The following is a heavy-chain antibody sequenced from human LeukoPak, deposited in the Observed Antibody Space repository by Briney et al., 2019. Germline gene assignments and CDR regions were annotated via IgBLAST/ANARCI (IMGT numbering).Heavy chain of an antibody. D-gene: IGHD3-10*01. Sequence: SETLSLTCAVSGGSISSGNWWSWVRQPPGKGLEWIGEISHSGSTSYNPSLDSRVTISLHKSKDQFSLKLNSVTAADTAVYYCARLVLRGLVGFDPWGQGTLVTVSS. CDR2: ISHSGST. CDR3: ARLVLRGLVGFDP. CDR1: GGSISSGNW. J-gene: IGHJ5*02. V-gene: IGHV4-4*02.